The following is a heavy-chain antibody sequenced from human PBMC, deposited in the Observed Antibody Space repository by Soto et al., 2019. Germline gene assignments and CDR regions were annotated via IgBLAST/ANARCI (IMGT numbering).Heavy chain of an antibody. D-gene: IGHD1-1*01. CDR1: GYTFTSYG. CDR2: ISAYNGNT. J-gene: IGHJ6*03. CDR3: ARLVYNWNDPYYYYYMDV. Sequence: ASVKVSCKASGYTFTSYGISWVRQAPGQGLEWMGWISAYNGNTNYAQKLQGRVTMTTDTSTSTAYMELRSLRSDDTAVYYCARLVYNWNDPYYYYYMDVWGKGTTVTVSS. V-gene: IGHV1-18*01.